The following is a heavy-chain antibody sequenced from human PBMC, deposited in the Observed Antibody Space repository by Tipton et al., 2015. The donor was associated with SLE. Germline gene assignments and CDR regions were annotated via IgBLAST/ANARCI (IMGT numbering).Heavy chain of an antibody. Sequence: LRLSCTVSGGSISSGDYYWSWIRQPPGKGLEWIGYIYYSGSTNYNPSLKSRVTISVDTSKNQFSLKLSSVTAADTAVYYCARAPTWQYCYDYWGQGTLVTVSS. V-gene: IGHV4-61*08. D-gene: IGHD5-24*01. CDR1: GGSISSGDYY. J-gene: IGHJ4*02. CDR3: ARAPTWQYCYDY. CDR2: IYYSGST.